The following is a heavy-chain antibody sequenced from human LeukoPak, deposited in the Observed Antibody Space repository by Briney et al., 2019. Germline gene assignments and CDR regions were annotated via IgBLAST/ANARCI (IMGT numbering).Heavy chain of an antibody. J-gene: IGHJ4*02. CDR1: GGSISTSSYY. V-gene: IGHV4-39*01. Sequence: SETLSLTCTVSGGSISTSSYYWGWIRQPPGKGLEWIANIYYDGSTYYNPSLKSRVTISVDTSKNQFSLKLSSVTAADTAVYYCASENCSGTSCSSFDYWGQGTLVTVSS. CDR3: ASENCSGTSCSSFDY. CDR2: IYYDGST. D-gene: IGHD2-2*01.